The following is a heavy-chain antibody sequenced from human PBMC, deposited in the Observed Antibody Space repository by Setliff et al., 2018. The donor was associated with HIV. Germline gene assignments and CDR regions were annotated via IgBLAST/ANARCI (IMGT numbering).Heavy chain of an antibody. CDR1: GGSTSNYH. CDR2: SYISGST. D-gene: IGHD5-12*01. Sequence: SETLSLTCTVSGGSTSNYHWSWIRQPAGKGLEWIGRSYISGSTNYNPSIKSRVTMSVDTSKNQFSLKLSSVTAADTAVYYCARDHSGYDPDAFDIRGQGTMVTVSS. J-gene: IGHJ3*02. V-gene: IGHV4-4*07. CDR3: ARDHSGYDPDAFDI.